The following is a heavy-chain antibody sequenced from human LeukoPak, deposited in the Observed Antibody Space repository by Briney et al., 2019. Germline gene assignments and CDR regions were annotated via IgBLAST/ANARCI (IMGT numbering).Heavy chain of an antibody. V-gene: IGHV3-30*02. CDR2: IRYDGSNK. J-gene: IGHJ4*02. CDR3: ASTRYYDFWSGSRDLYYFDY. D-gene: IGHD3-3*01. CDR1: GFTFSSYG. Sequence: GGSLRLSCAASGFTFSSYGMHWVRQASGKGLEWVAFIRYDGSNKYYADSVKGRFTISRDNSKNTLYLQMNSLRAEDTAVYYCASTRYYDFWSGSRDLYYFDYWGQGTLVTVSS.